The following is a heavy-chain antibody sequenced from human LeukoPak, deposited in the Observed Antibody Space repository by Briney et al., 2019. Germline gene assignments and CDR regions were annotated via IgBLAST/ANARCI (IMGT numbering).Heavy chain of an antibody. J-gene: IGHJ4*02. CDR2: ISSSVTTI. CDR3: ARDGGDYGSGSYYAY. CDR1: GFTFRDYY. V-gene: IGHV3-11*04. Sequence: PGGSLRLSCAASGFTFRDYYMAWIRQAPGKGLEWVSYISSSVTTIYYSDSVRGRFTLSRDNAKNSLYLQMDSLRAEDTAVYYCARDGGDYGSGSYYAYWGQGTLVTVPS. D-gene: IGHD3-10*01.